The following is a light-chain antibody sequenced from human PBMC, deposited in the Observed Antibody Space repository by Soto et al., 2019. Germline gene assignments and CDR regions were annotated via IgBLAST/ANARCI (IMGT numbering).Light chain of an antibody. CDR3: CSYAGSSTWV. J-gene: IGLJ3*02. Sequence: QSALTQPTSVSGSPGQSITISCTGNSNDIGSYDYVSWYQQHPGKAPRLLIHGVRNRPSGISSRFSASKSGLTASLTISGLQAEDEADYYCCSYAGSSTWVFGGGTKLTVL. CDR1: SNDIGSYDY. V-gene: IGLV2-23*02. CDR2: GVR.